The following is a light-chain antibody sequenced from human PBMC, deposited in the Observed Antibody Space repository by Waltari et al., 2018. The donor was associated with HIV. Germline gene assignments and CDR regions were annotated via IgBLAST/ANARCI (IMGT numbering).Light chain of an antibody. CDR1: QSVTSN. V-gene: IGKV3-15*01. J-gene: IGKJ4*01. Sequence: VMTQSPATMPVSPGERATLSCRASQSVTSNLAWYQLKPGQAPRLLMYGASTRAPGIPARFSGSGSGTEFTLTISSLQSEDFAVYVCQQYDNWLSFGGGTKVEIK. CDR2: GAS. CDR3: QQYDNWLS.